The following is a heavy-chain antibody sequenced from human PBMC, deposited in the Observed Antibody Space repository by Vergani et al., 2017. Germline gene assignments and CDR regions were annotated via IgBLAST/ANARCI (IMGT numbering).Heavy chain of an antibody. J-gene: IGHJ4*02. Sequence: QVQLVQSGAEVKKPGASVKVSCKASGYTFTSYDINWVRQATGQGLEWMGWMNPNSGNTGYAQKFQGRVTMTRNTSISTAYMGLSSLRSEDTAVYYCARGRRYYYDSSGYYYPRPREDYWGQGTLVTVSS. CDR2: MNPNSGNT. D-gene: IGHD3-22*01. CDR1: GYTFTSYD. V-gene: IGHV1-8*01. CDR3: ARGRRYYYDSSGYYYPRPREDY.